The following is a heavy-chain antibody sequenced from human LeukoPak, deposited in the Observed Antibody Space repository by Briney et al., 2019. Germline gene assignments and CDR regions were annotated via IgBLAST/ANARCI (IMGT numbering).Heavy chain of an antibody. D-gene: IGHD3-22*01. V-gene: IGHV3-30-3*01. J-gene: IGHJ4*02. Sequence: GRSLRLSCAASGFTFSSYAMHWVRQAPGKGLEWVAFISFDGSNKFYADSVKGRFTISRDNSKNTLYLQMNSLRAEDTAVHYCARDHDSSGYYYDYFDYWGQGTLVTVSS. CDR3: ARDHDSSGYYYDYFDY. CDR2: ISFDGSNK. CDR1: GFTFSSYA.